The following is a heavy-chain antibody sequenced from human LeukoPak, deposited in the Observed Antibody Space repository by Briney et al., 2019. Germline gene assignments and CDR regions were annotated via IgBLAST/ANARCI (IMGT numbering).Heavy chain of an antibody. J-gene: IGHJ4*02. V-gene: IGHV1-69*04. CDR3: ARVGPMINDGN. CDR2: IIPILGIA. CDR1: GGTFSSYA. Sequence: GASVKVSCKASGGTFSSYAISWVRQAPGQGLEWMGRIIPILGIANYAQKFQGRVTITADKSTSTAYMELSSLRSEDTAVYYCARVGPMINDGNWGQGTLVTVSS. D-gene: IGHD3-22*01.